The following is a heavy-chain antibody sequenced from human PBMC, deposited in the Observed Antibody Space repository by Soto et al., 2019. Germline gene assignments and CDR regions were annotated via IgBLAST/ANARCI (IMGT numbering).Heavy chain of an antibody. Sequence: PGGSLRLSCAASGFTFSSYSMNWVRQAPGKGLEWVSYISSSSSTIYYADSVKGRFTISRDNAKNSLYLQMNSLRAEDTAVYYCAGGELLWFGSDRGQGTLVTSPQ. J-gene: IGHJ4*02. CDR1: GFTFSSYS. CDR3: AGGELLWFGSD. D-gene: IGHD3-10*01. V-gene: IGHV3-48*01. CDR2: ISSSSSTI.